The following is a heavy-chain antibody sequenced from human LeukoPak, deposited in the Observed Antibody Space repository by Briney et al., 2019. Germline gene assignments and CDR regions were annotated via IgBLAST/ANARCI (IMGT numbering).Heavy chain of an antibody. V-gene: IGHV3-30*04. CDR1: GFTFSSYA. Sequence: PGGSLRLSRAASGFTFSSYAMHWVRQAPGKGLEWVAVISYDGSNKYYADSVKGRFTISRDNSKNTLYLQMNSLRAEDTAVYYCARDLVATGVDYWGQGTLVTVSS. CDR3: ARDLVATGVDY. J-gene: IGHJ4*02. CDR2: ISYDGSNK. D-gene: IGHD5-12*01.